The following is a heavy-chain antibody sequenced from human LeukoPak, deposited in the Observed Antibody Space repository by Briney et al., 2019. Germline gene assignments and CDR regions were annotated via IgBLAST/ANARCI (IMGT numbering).Heavy chain of an antibody. CDR2: IYHSGST. D-gene: IGHD6-13*01. J-gene: IGHJ4*02. CDR3: TRALIAAAGTLDY. Sequence: PSETLSLTCAVSGYSISSGYYWGWIRQPPGKGLEWIGSIYHSGSTYYNPSLKSRVTISVDTSKNQFSLKLSSATAADTAVYYCTRALIAAAGTLDYWGQGTLVTVSS. V-gene: IGHV4-38-2*01. CDR1: GYSISSGYY.